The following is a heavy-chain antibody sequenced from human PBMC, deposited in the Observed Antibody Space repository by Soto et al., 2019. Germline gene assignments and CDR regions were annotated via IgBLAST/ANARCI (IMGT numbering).Heavy chain of an antibody. CDR2: FDPEDGET. CDR1: GYTLTELS. V-gene: IGHV1-24*01. Sequence: ASVKVSCKVSGYTLTELSMHWVRQAPGKGLEWMGGFDPEDGETIYAQKFQGRVTMTEETSTDTAYMELSSLRSEDTAVYYCATSHYDILTGYYHGWFGFDYWGQGTLVTVSS. CDR3: ATSHYDILTGYYHGWFGFDY. D-gene: IGHD3-9*01. J-gene: IGHJ4*02.